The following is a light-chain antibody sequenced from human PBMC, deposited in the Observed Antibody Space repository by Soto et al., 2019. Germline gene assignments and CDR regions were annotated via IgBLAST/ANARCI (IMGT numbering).Light chain of an antibody. CDR3: QQSYSIPRT. V-gene: IGKV1-39*01. CDR1: QSISSY. CDR2: AAS. J-gene: IGKJ3*01. Sequence: DIQMTQSPSSLSASVGDRVTITCRASQSISSYLNWYQQIPGKAPKLLIYAASSLQSGVPSRFSGSGSGTDFSLTISSLQPEDFATYYCQQSYSIPRTFGPGTKVDI.